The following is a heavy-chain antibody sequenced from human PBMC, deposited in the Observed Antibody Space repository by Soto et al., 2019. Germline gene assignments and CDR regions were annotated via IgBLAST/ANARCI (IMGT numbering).Heavy chain of an antibody. CDR1: GYTFTSYG. Sequence: QVQLVQSGAEVKKPGASVKVSCKASGYTFTSYGISWVRQAPGQGLEWKGWISAYNGNKNYAQKXXXXXXXXXXXXXXXXXXXXXXXXXXXXXXXXXXXXXXXVDYWGQGTLVTVSS. J-gene: IGHJ4*02. V-gene: IGHV1-18*01. CDR2: ISAYNGNK. CDR3: XXXXXXVDY.